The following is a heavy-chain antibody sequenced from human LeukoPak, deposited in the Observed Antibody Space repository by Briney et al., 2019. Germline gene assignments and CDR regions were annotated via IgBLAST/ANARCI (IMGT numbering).Heavy chain of an antibody. CDR3: ARGRRGYSLRTFDY. Sequence: SETLSLTCAVYGGSFSGYYWSWIRQPPGKGLGWIGEINHSGSTNYNPSLKSRVTISVDTSKNQFSLKLSSVTAADTAVYYCARGRRGYSLRTFDYWGQGTLVTVSS. CDR2: INHSGST. V-gene: IGHV4-34*01. J-gene: IGHJ4*02. CDR1: GGSFSGYY. D-gene: IGHD5-18*01.